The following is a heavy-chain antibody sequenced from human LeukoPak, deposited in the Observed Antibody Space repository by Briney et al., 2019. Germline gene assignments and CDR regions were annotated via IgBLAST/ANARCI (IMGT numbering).Heavy chain of an antibody. V-gene: IGHV3-48*01. CDR3: VRGQGAHDNWFGP. J-gene: IGHJ5*02. Sequence: PGGSLRLSCTASGFIFNNYGMNWVRQAPGKGLEWISYIKGSSDTIHYADSVKGRFTISRDNAKNTLSLQMTSLRAEDTAIYYCVRGQGAHDNWFGPWGQGTLVIVSS. CDR2: IKGSSDTI. D-gene: IGHD4/OR15-4a*01. CDR1: GFIFNNYG.